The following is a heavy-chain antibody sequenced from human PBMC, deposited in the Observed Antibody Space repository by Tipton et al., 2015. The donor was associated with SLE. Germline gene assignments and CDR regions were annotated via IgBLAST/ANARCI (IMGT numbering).Heavy chain of an antibody. J-gene: IGHJ5*02. CDR1: GASISSSSNF. V-gene: IGHV4-39*02. CDR3: ARRGASVWQQLPHTWFDP. D-gene: IGHD6-13*01. Sequence: TLSLTCTVSGASISSSSNFWGWIRQPPGQGLEWIGSIHSSGSTHYNPSLKSRVTISVETSKSHFSLKLSSVTAADTAVYYCARRGASVWQQLPHTWFDPWGQGTLVTVSS. CDR2: IHSSGST.